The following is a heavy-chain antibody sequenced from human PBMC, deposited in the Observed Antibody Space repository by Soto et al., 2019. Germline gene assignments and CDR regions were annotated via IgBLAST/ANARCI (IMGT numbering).Heavy chain of an antibody. V-gene: IGHV1-18*01. CDR2: ISAYNGNT. Sequence: ASVKVSCKASGYTFTSYGISWVRQAPGQGLEWMGWISAYNGNTNYAQKLQGRVTMTTDTSTSTAYMELRSLRSDDTAVYYCARTTIFGVVMGWFDPWGQGTLVTVSS. CDR1: GYTFTSYG. D-gene: IGHD3-3*01. J-gene: IGHJ5*02. CDR3: ARTTIFGVVMGWFDP.